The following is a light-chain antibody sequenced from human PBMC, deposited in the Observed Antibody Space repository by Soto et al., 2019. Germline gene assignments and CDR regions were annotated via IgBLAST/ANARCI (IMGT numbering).Light chain of an antibody. CDR3: QSYDSSLRAYVV. Sequence: VLTQPPSVSGAPGQRVTISCTGSSSNIGAGYDVHWYQQLPGTAPKLLIYGNSNRPSGVPDRFSGSKSGTSASLAITGLQAEDEADYYCQSYDSSLRAYVVFGGGTKLTVL. V-gene: IGLV1-40*01. J-gene: IGLJ2*01. CDR2: GNS. CDR1: SSNIGAGYD.